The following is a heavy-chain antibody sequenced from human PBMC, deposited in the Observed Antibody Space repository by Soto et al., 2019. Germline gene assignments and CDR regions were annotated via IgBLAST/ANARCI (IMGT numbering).Heavy chain of an antibody. J-gene: IGHJ6*02. CDR3: ARVLRSLLRRSYYYYGMDV. D-gene: IGHD3-3*01. CDR2: ISSSSSYI. Sequence: EVQLVASGGGLVKPGGSLRLSCAASGFTFSSYSMNWVRQAPGKGLEWVSSISSSSSYIYYADSVKGRFTISRDNAKNSLYLQMNSLRAEDTAVYYCARVLRSLLRRSYYYYGMDVWGQGTTVTVSS. V-gene: IGHV3-21*01. CDR1: GFTFSSYS.